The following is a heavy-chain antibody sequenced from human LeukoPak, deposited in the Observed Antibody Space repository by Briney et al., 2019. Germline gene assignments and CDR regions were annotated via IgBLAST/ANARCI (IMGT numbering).Heavy chain of an antibody. J-gene: IGHJ3*02. CDR2: IKSKSDGGTA. CDR1: GFTFGYSW. D-gene: IGHD1-26*01. V-gene: IGHV3-15*01. CDR3: AEFNTRDAFEI. Sequence: GGSLRLSCVASGFTFGYSWMSWVRQALGKGLEWVGRIKSKSDGGTADYAAVVKARFIISRDDSKDTLYLQMNSLKTEDTGIYYCAEFNTRDAFEIWGQGTMVTVSS.